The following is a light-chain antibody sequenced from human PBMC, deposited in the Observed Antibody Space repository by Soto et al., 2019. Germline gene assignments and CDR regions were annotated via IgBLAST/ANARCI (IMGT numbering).Light chain of an antibody. CDR2: GAS. CDR3: QQYGSSPPMCT. CDR1: QSVDRSY. Sequence: EVVLTQSPGTLSLSPGERATLSCRASQSVDRSYLAWYQQRPGQAPRLLIYGASSRATGIPDRFSGSGSGTDFTLTISRLEPEDFAVYYCQQYGSSPPMCTFGQGTKLEIK. J-gene: IGKJ2*02. V-gene: IGKV3-20*01.